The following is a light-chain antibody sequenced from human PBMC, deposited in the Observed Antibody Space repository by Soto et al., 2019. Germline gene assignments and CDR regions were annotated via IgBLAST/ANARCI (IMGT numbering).Light chain of an antibody. CDR3: QQYGSSPWT. CDR1: QTVSNNY. J-gene: IGKJ1*01. CDR2: GTS. V-gene: IGKV3-20*01. Sequence: ETVLTQSPGSLSLSLGDRATLSCRASQTVSNNYLAWYQQKPGQAPRLLIYGTSNRATGIPDRSSGSGSGTDFTLTISRLEPEDFVIYYCQQYGSSPWTFGQGTKVDI.